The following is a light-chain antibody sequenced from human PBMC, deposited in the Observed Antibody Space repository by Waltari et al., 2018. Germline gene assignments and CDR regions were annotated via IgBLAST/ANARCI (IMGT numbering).Light chain of an antibody. Sequence: SYVLTQPPSVSVSPGKTARITSGGNNIGSTSMHRYKQKPGQAPVLVIYYDSDRASRIPERFYGSNSGNTATLTISRVEAGDEADYYCQGWDSSSDDRVYGSGNKVTVL. J-gene: IGLJ1*01. V-gene: IGLV3-21*04. CDR2: YDS. CDR3: QGWDSSSDDRV. CDR1: NIGSTS.